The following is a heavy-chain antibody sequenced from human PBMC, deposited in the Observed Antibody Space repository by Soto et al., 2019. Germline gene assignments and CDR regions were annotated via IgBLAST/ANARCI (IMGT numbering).Heavy chain of an antibody. CDR1: GGTFSSYA. J-gene: IGHJ5*02. CDR2: IIAIFGTA. Sequence: QVQLVQSGAEVKKPGSSVKVSCKASGGTFSSYAISWVRQAPGQGLEWMGGIIAIFGTANYAQKLQGRVTITADASTSTAYMELSSLRSEDTAVYYCARDHESGNYAGYNWFDPGGQATLVTVSS. D-gene: IGHD1-7*01. CDR3: ARDHESGNYAGYNWFDP. V-gene: IGHV1-69*01.